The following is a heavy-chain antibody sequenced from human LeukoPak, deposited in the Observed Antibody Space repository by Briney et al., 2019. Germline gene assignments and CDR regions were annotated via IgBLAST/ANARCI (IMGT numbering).Heavy chain of an antibody. CDR1: GFSISSDYY. CDR3: ARDYDLGYCSSTSCSPKMYNWFDP. D-gene: IGHD2-2*01. J-gene: IGHJ5*02. CDR2: IYHDGST. Sequence: PSETLSLTCNVLGFSISSDYYWGWIRQPPGEGLEWTATIYHDGSTYYNPSLKGRVIISLDTSKNQFSLTLTYVTAADTAVYYCARDYDLGYCSSTSCSPKMYNWFDPWGQGTLVTVSS. V-gene: IGHV4-38-2*02.